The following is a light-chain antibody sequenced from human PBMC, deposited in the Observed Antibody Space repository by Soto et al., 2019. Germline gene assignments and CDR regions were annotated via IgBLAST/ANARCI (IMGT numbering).Light chain of an antibody. V-gene: IGKV1-8*01. CDR3: QQYYSYPLT. J-gene: IGKJ4*01. CDR2: AAS. CDR1: QGISNY. Sequence: AIRMTQSPSSFSASTGDRVTLTCRASQGISNYLACYQQKPGKAPNLLIYAASTLQSGVPSRFSGSGSGTDFTLTISCLQSEDFATYYCQQYYSYPLTFGGGTKVEIK.